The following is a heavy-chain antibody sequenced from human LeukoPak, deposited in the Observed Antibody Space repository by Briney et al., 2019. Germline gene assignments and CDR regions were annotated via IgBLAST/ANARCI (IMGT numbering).Heavy chain of an antibody. Sequence: PGGSLRLSCAASGFTFSGYAMSWVRQAPGKGLEWVSAISGSGGSTYYADSVKGRFTISRDNSKNTLYLQMNSLRAEDTAVYYCAKEWRIVVVPAAISGWGQGTLVTVSS. CDR2: ISGSGGST. CDR1: GFTFSGYA. CDR3: AKEWRIVVVPAAISG. J-gene: IGHJ4*02. D-gene: IGHD2-2*01. V-gene: IGHV3-23*01.